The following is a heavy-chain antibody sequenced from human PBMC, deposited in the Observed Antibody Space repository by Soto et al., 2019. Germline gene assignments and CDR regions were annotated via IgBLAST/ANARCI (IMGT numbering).Heavy chain of an antibody. D-gene: IGHD2-21*01. CDR2: ISYDGSNK. Sequence: GGSLRLSCAASGFTFSSYGMHWVRQAPGKGLEWVAVISYDGSNKYYADSVKGRFTISRDNSKNTLYLQMNSLRAEDRAVYYCAKNPNSQCFDYWGQGTLVTVSS. CDR1: GFTFSSYG. J-gene: IGHJ4*02. CDR3: AKNPNSQCFDY. V-gene: IGHV3-30*18.